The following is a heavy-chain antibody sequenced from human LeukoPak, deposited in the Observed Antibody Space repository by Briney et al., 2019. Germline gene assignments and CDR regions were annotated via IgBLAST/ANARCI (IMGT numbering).Heavy chain of an antibody. V-gene: IGHV4-39*01. J-gene: IGHJ4*02. CDR3: ARLRGYTSGNPGY. Sequence: KPSETLSLTCTVSGASIGSSSYYWGWIRQPPGKGLEWIGSIYYNGDTYYNSSLKSRLTISVDTSKNQFTLKLSSMTAADTALYYCARLRGYTSGNPGYWGQGSLVTVSS. CDR1: GASIGSSSYY. D-gene: IGHD5-18*01. CDR2: IYYNGDT.